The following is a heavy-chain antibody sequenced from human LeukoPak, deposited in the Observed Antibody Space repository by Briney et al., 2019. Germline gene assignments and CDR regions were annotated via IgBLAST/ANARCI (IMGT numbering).Heavy chain of an antibody. V-gene: IGHV3-13*01. D-gene: IGHD4-17*01. CDR1: GFTFSSYW. CDR3: ARTTVTTGPYWYFDL. J-gene: IGHJ2*01. Sequence: GGSLRLSCAASGFTFSSYWMHWVRQAPGKGLVWVSAITIAGDTYYPGSVKGRFTISRENAKNSLYLQMNSLRAGDTAVYYCARTTVTTGPYWYFDLWGRGTLVTVSS. CDR2: ITIAGDT.